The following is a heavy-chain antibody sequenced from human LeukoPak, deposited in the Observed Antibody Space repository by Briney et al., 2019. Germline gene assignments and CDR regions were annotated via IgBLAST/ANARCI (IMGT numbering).Heavy chain of an antibody. V-gene: IGHV5-51*01. CDR1: GYSFTSYW. CDR2: IYPGDSDT. CDR3: ARQVWAAAGTGWFDP. J-gene: IGHJ5*02. D-gene: IGHD6-13*01. Sequence: GESLKISCKGSGYSFTSYWIGWVRQMPGKGLEWMRIIYPGDSDTRYSPSFQGQVTISADKSISTAYLQWSSLKASDTAMYYCARQVWAAAGTGWFDPWGQGTLVTVSS.